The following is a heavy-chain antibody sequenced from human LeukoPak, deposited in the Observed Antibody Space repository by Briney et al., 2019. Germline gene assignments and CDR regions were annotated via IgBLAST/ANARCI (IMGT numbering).Heavy chain of an antibody. Sequence: GGSLRLSCAASGFTFSSHALHWVRQAPGKGLEWVAVISSDGSYKYYADSVKGRFTISRDDSKNTLYLQMNSLIPEDTAVYYCARQYISGQWYFDYWGQGTLVTVSS. CDR1: GFTFSSHA. D-gene: IGHD5-18*01. CDR2: ISSDGSYK. J-gene: IGHJ4*02. CDR3: ARQYISGQWYFDY. V-gene: IGHV3-30*04.